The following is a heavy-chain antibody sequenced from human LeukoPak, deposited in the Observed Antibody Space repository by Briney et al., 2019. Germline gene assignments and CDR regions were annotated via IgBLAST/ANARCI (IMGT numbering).Heavy chain of an antibody. Sequence: SETLSLTCTVSGGSISSYYWSWIRQPPGKGLEWIGYIYYSGSTHYNPSLKSRVTISVDTSKNQFSLKLRSVTAADTAVYYCAREGTSYCGGDCYFGAFDIWGQGTMVTVSS. J-gene: IGHJ3*02. CDR3: AREGTSYCGGDCYFGAFDI. D-gene: IGHD2-21*02. CDR1: GGSISSYY. CDR2: IYYSGST. V-gene: IGHV4-59*01.